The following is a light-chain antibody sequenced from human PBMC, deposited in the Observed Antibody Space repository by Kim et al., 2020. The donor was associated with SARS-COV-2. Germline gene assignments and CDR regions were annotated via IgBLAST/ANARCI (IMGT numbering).Light chain of an antibody. CDR2: DLI. V-gene: IGLV2-14*03. CDR1: SSDVGAYNY. CDR3: SSYTSSNTLM. Sequence: GQSVTISCTGTSSDVGAYNYISWYQQPSGKAPKLIIYDLISRPSGVSARFSGSKSGNTASLTISGLQADDEAYYFCSSYTSSNTLMFGGGTQLTVL. J-gene: IGLJ3*02.